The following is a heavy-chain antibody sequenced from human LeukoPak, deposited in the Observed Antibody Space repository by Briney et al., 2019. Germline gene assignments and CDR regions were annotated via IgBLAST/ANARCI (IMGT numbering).Heavy chain of an antibody. CDR1: GFTFSSYA. CDR2: ISGSGGST. CDR3: AKGSGKQWLVLYPLDY. J-gene: IGHJ4*02. Sequence: GGSLRLSCAASGFTFSSYAMSWVRQAPGKGLEWVSAISGSGGSTYYADSVKGRFTISRDNSKNTLYLQMNGLRAEDTAVYYCAKGSGKQWLVLYPLDYWGQGTLVTVSS. V-gene: IGHV3-23*01. D-gene: IGHD6-19*01.